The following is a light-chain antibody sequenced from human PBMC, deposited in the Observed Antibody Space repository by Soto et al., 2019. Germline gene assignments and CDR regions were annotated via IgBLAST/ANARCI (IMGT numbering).Light chain of an antibody. V-gene: IGKV3-11*01. Sequence: EIVLTQSPATLYLSPGERATLSCRASQSVSNNLVWYQQKPGQAPRLLIYDASNRATGIPARFSGSGSGTDFTLTISSLEPEDFVVYYCQQRRNWPPLTFGGGTKVEIK. CDR2: DAS. CDR1: QSVSNN. J-gene: IGKJ4*01. CDR3: QQRRNWPPLT.